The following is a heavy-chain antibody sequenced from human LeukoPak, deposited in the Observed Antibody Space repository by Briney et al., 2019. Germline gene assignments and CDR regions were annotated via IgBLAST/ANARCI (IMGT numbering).Heavy chain of an antibody. J-gene: IGHJ3*02. CDR2: INSDGSST. CDR3: VKGYCSSTSCEGVVFDI. D-gene: IGHD2-2*01. CDR1: GFTFSSYW. V-gene: IGHV3-74*01. Sequence: GGSLRLSCAASGFTFSSYWMHWVRQAPGKGLVWVSRINSDGSSTSYADSVKGRFTISRDNAKNTLYLQMNSLRAEDTAVYYCVKGYCSSTSCEGVVFDIWGQGTMVTVSS.